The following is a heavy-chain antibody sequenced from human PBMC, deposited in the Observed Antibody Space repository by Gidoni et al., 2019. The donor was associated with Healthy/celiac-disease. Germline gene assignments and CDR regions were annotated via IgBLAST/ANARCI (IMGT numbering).Heavy chain of an antibody. CDR3: ARVKYQLLGDWYFDL. Sequence: QVQRVESGGGGVQPGRSLRLACEASGFTVRSYAMHWVRQAPGKGREWGAVISYDGSNNYYADSVKGRFTISRDNSKNTLYLQMNCLRAEDTAVYYCARVKYQLLGDWYFDLWGRGTLVTVSS. CDR2: ISYDGSNN. V-gene: IGHV3-30-3*01. D-gene: IGHD2-2*01. J-gene: IGHJ2*01. CDR1: GFTVRSYA.